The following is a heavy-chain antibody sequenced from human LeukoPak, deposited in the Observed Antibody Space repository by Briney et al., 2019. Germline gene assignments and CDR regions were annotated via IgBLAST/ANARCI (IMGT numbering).Heavy chain of an antibody. Sequence: GGSLRLSCAASGFTFSNYAMSWVRQAPGRGLEWVSAISGRGDKTYHADSVKGRFTISRDNSKNTLYLQMNSLRAEDTAIYYCATGSTAVAGTKYWGQGILVTVSS. D-gene: IGHD6-19*01. CDR1: GFTFSNYA. CDR2: ISGRGDKT. V-gene: IGHV3-23*01. CDR3: ATGSTAVAGTKY. J-gene: IGHJ4*02.